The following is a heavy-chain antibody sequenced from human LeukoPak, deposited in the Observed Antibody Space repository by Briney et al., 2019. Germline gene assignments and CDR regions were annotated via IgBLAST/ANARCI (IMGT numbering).Heavy chain of an antibody. Sequence: ASVKVSCKASGYTFTSYDINWVRQATGQGLEWMGWMNPNSGNTGYAQKFQGRVPMTRNTSISTAYMELSSLRSEDTAVYHCARGAHRVLLYFDWLGRRNAFDIWGQGTMVTVSS. CDR2: MNPNSGNT. CDR3: ARGAHRVLLYFDWLGRRNAFDI. J-gene: IGHJ3*02. CDR1: GYTFTSYD. V-gene: IGHV1-8*01. D-gene: IGHD3-9*01.